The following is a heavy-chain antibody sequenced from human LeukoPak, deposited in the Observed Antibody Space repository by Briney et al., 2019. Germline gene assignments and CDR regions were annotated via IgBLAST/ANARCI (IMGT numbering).Heavy chain of an antibody. J-gene: IGHJ4*02. V-gene: IGHV3-21*01. CDR1: GFTVSSNY. Sequence: GGSLRLSCAASGFTVSSNYMSWVRQAPGKGLEWVSSISSSSSYIYYADSVKGRVTISRDNAKNTLHLQMNSPRAEDTGVYYCGREGSLGSVYYWGQGILVTVSS. CDR2: ISSSSSYI. D-gene: IGHD3-10*01. CDR3: GREGSLGSVYY.